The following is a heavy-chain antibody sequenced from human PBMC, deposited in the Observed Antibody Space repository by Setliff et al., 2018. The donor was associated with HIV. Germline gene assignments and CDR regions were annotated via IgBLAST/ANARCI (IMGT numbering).Heavy chain of an antibody. CDR3: ARVSITYWYSIPRDYYYYMDV. CDR1: GYSISSGYY. J-gene: IGHJ6*03. V-gene: IGHV4-38-2*01. CDR2: IYHSGST. D-gene: IGHD2-8*02. Sequence: PSETLSLTCAVSGYSISSGYYWGWIRQPPGKGLEWIGSIYHSGSTYYNPSLKSRVTISVDTSKKQFSLKLSSVTAADTAVYYCARVSITYWYSIPRDYYYYMDVWGEGTTVTVSS.